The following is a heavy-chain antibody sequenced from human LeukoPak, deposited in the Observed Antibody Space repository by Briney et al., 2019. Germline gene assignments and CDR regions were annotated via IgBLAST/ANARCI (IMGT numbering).Heavy chain of an antibody. CDR1: GFIFSTNW. CDR2: MNSDGSSI. D-gene: IGHD2-2*01. CDR3: VPQEDCSRTTCQFDY. J-gene: IGHJ4*02. Sequence: PGGSLRLSCAASGFIFSTNWMHWVRQAPGKGLVWVSRMNSDGSSISYADSVKGRFTISRDNAKNTLYLQMNNLRPEDTAVYYCVPQEDCSRTTCQFDYWGQGTLVTVSS. V-gene: IGHV3-74*01.